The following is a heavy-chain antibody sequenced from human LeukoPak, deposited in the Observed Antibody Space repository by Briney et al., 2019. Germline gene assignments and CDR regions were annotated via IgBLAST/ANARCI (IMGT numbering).Heavy chain of an antibody. Sequence: PGGSLRLSCAAPGITFSNYNMNWVRQAPGKGLEWISAITSSSSYTFYADSVKGRFTISRDNAQNSLYLQMNSLRAEDMAVYYCAELGITMIGGVWGKGTTVTISS. CDR2: ITSSSSYT. J-gene: IGHJ6*04. D-gene: IGHD3-10*02. CDR3: AELGITMIGGV. V-gene: IGHV3-21*01. CDR1: GITFSNYN.